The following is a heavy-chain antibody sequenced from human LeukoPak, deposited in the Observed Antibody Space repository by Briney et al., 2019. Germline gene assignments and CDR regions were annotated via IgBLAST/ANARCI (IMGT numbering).Heavy chain of an antibody. D-gene: IGHD3-10*01. V-gene: IGHV1-8*01. CDR1: GYTFTSYD. J-gene: IGHJ4*02. Sequence: ASVKVSCKASGYTFTSYDINWVRQATGQGLEWVGYMNPDRGNTVYAQKVQGRVTMTWDTSINAAYMELSSLRSDDTAVYYCAREPRRFGDWGQGTLVTVSS. CDR2: MNPDRGNT. CDR3: AREPRRFGD.